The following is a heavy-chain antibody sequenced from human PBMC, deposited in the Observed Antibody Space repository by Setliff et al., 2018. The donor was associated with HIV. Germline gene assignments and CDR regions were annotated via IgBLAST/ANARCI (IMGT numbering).Heavy chain of an antibody. J-gene: IGHJ3*02. CDR1: GGSTSSSSYY. Sequence: PSETLSLTCTVAGGSTSSSSYYRGWIRQPPGMGLEWIASIYHNGNTYYNPSLKSRVTMSVDTSKNQFSLKLSSVTAADTAVYYCATSLITVPPDAFDIWGQGTMVTVSS. CDR2: IYHNGNT. D-gene: IGHD4-4*01. CDR3: ATSLITVPPDAFDI. V-gene: IGHV4-39*07.